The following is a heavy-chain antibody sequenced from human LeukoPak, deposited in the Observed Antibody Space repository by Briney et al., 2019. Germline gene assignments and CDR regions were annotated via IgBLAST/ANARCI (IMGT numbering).Heavy chain of an antibody. Sequence: SETLSLTCAVSGGSISRSGYSWSWIRQPPGKGLDWIAYIYYTGSTYYNPSLKSRVTISLDTSKNQFSLKLTSVTAADTAVYYCARGGDSSGYEGRFDPWGQGTLVTVSA. V-gene: IGHV4-30-4*07. D-gene: IGHD3-22*01. CDR3: ARGGDSSGYEGRFDP. CDR2: IYYTGST. J-gene: IGHJ5*02. CDR1: GGSISRSGYS.